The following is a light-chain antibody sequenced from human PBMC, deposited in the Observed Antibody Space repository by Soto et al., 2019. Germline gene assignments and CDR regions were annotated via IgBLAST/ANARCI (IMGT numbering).Light chain of an antibody. J-gene: IGKJ5*01. Sequence: DIQMNHSRSTLSASVRDRATSTCRASQSISSWLAWYQQKPGKAPKLLIYDASSLESGVPSRFSGSGSGTEFRLTISTMQPDDFATYYCQQYDSFSVTFGQGTRLEIK. CDR1: QSISSW. CDR2: DAS. CDR3: QQYDSFSVT. V-gene: IGKV1-5*01.